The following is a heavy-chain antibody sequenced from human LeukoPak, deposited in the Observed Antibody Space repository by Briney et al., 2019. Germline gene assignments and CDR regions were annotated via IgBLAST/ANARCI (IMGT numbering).Heavy chain of an antibody. CDR3: ARVIRVNYGDYWFDP. CDR2: IYTSGST. V-gene: IGHV4-4*07. D-gene: IGHD4-17*01. J-gene: IGHJ5*02. Sequence: SETLSLTCSVSGGSISSYYWSWIRQPAGKGLEWIGRIYTSGSTNYNPSLKSRVTMSVDTSKNQFSLKLSSVTAADTAVYYCARVIRVNYGDYWFDPWGQGTLVTVSS. CDR1: GGSISSYY.